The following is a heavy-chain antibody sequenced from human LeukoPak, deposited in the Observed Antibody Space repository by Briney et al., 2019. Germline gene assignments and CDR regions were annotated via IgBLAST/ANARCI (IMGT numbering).Heavy chain of an antibody. D-gene: IGHD6-6*01. CDR3: ARVGAARPGYYYYYYMGV. CDR2: ISAYNGNT. J-gene: IGHJ6*03. Sequence: ASVKVSCKASGYTFTSYGISWVRQAPGQGLEWMGWISAYNGNTNYAQKLQGRVTMTTDTSTSTAYMELRSLRSDDTAVYYCARVGAARPGYYYYYYMGVWGKGTTVTVSS. V-gene: IGHV1-18*01. CDR1: GYTFTSYG.